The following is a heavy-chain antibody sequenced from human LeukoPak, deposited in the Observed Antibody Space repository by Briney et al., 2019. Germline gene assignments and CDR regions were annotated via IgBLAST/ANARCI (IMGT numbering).Heavy chain of an antibody. CDR2: INPDTEDS. Sequence: GASVTVSCKASGFDFRDYFIHWVRQAPGEGLEWMGSINPDTEDSKIAQQFQGRVTMTRDTSTSTVYMELSSLRSEDTAVYYCARGGYGGPRVAFDYWGQGTLVTVSS. V-gene: IGHV1-2*02. CDR3: ARGGYGGPRVAFDY. D-gene: IGHD1-1*01. CDR1: GFDFRDYF. J-gene: IGHJ4*02.